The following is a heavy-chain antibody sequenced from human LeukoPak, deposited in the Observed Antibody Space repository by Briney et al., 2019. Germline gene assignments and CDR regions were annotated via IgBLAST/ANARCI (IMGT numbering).Heavy chain of an antibody. CDR3: ARIYCGGDCYSYYFDY. J-gene: IGHJ4*02. D-gene: IGHD2-21*02. CDR1: GFTFSSYW. CDR2: IKQDGSEK. Sequence: GGSLRLSCAASGFTFSSYWMSWVRQAPGKGLEWVANIKQDGSEKYYADSVKGRFTISRDNAKNSLYLQMNSLRAEDTAVYYCARIYCGGDCYSYYFDYWGQGTLVTVSS. V-gene: IGHV3-7*01.